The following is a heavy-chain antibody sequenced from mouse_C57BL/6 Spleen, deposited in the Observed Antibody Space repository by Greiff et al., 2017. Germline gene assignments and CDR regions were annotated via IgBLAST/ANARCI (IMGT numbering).Heavy chain of an antibody. J-gene: IGHJ1*03. V-gene: IGHV5-4*01. CDR2: ISDGGSYT. D-gene: IGHD1-1*01. CDR3: ARGGDYYYGTLAYFDV. CDR1: GFTFSSYA. Sequence: VQLKESGGGLVKPGGSLKLSCAASGFTFSSYAMSWVRQTPEKRLEWVATISDGGSYTYYPDNVKGRFTISRDNAKNNLYLQMSHLKSEDTAMYYCARGGDYYYGTLAYFDVWGTGTTVTVSS.